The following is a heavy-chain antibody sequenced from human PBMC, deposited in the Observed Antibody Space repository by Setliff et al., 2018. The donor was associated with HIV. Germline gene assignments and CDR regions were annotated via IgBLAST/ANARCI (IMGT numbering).Heavy chain of an antibody. D-gene: IGHD2-21*02. Sequence: PGGSLRLSCAASGFTFSNAYMTWVRQAPGKGLEWVGQIKTKTDGETTDVAAPVKGRFTISRDDSQNMVYLQMNSLKTEDTAMYYCTPIHNYTDHCPDSWGQGTLVTVSS. J-gene: IGHJ5*01. CDR1: GFTFSNAY. V-gene: IGHV3-15*01. CDR2: IKTKTDGETT. CDR3: TPIHNYTDHCPDS.